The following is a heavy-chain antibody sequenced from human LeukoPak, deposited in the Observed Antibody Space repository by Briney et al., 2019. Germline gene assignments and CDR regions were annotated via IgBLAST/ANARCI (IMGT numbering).Heavy chain of an antibody. CDR2: IIPILGIA. J-gene: IGHJ4*02. CDR3: ARPLDYGDSTFDY. CDR1: GGTFSSYA. Sequence: SVKVSCKASGGTFSSYAISWVRQAPGQGLEWMGRIIPILGIANYAQKFQGRVTITADKSTSTAYMELSSLRSEDTAVYYCARPLDYGDSTFDYWGQGTLVTVSS. V-gene: IGHV1-69*04. D-gene: IGHD4-17*01.